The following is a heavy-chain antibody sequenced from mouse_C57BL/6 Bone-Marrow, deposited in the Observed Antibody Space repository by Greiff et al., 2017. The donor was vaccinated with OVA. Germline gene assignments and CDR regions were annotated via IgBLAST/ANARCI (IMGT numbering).Heavy chain of an antibody. D-gene: IGHD2-3*01. CDR2: IHPNSGST. CDR3: ARDGGSVYFDY. V-gene: IGHV1-64*01. CDR1: GYTFTSYW. Sequence: QVQLQQPGAELVKPGASVKLSCKASGYTFTSYWMHWVKQRPGQGLEWIGMIHPNSGSTNYNEKFKSKATLTVDKSSSTAYMQLSSLTSEDSAVYYCARDGGSVYFDYWGQGTTLTVSS. J-gene: IGHJ2*01.